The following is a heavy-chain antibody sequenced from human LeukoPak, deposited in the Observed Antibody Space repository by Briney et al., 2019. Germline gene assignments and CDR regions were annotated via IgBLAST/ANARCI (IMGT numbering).Heavy chain of an antibody. CDR3: AREFGYAVTSLDY. Sequence: SETLSLXCAVYGGSFSGYYWSWSRQPPGKGLEWIGEINHSGSTSYNPSLKSRVTISVDTSKNQFSLKLSSVTAADTAVYYCAREFGYAVTSLDYWGQGTLVTVSS. CDR2: INHSGST. J-gene: IGHJ4*02. CDR1: GGSFSGYY. D-gene: IGHD4-17*01. V-gene: IGHV4-34*01.